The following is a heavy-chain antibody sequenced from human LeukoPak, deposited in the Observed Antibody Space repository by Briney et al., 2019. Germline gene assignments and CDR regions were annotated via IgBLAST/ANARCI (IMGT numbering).Heavy chain of an antibody. J-gene: IGHJ4*02. CDR1: GYTFTSYG. D-gene: IGHD3-22*01. V-gene: IGHV1-18*01. Sequence: ASVKVSCKASGYTFTSYGISWVRQAPGQGLEWMGWISAYNCNTNYAQKLQGRATITTDTSTSTAYMELRSLRSDDTAVYYCARDSLLTYYYDSGLDYWGQGTLVTVSS. CDR2: ISAYNCNT. CDR3: ARDSLLTYYYDSGLDY.